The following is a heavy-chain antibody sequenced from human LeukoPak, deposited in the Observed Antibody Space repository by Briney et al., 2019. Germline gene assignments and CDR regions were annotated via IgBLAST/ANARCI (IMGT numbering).Heavy chain of an antibody. CDR3: AKEVTPDRSGFDAFDI. CDR2: ISSRGGTI. V-gene: IGHV3-48*03. CDR1: GFTFSNYE. Sequence: PPGGSLRLSCAASGFTFSNYEMDWVRQAPGKGLEWVSYISSRGGTIYYADSVKGRFTISRDNAKNSLYLQMNSLRAEVTAVYYCAKEVTPDRSGFDAFDIWGQGTMVTVSS. D-gene: IGHD3-22*01. J-gene: IGHJ3*02.